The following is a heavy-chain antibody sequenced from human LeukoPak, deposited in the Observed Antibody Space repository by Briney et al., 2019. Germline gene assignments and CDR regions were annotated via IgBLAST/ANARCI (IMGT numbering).Heavy chain of an antibody. J-gene: IGHJ4*02. CDR1: GFTFSSYA. CDR3: ASGKRYSGSSSLDY. Sequence: RSGGSLRLSCAASGFTFSSYAMHWVRQAPGKGLEWVAVISYDGSNKYYADSVKGRFTISRDNAKNSLYLQMNSLRAEDTAVYYCASGKRYSGSSSLDYWGQGTLVTVSS. V-gene: IGHV3-30-3*01. D-gene: IGHD1-26*01. CDR2: ISYDGSNK.